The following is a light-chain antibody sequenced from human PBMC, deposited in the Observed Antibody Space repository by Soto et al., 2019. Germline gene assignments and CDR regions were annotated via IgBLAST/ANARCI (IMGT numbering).Light chain of an antibody. J-gene: IGKJ1*01. Sequence: EIVMTQSPVTLSVSPGERATLSCRASQSVSSKLAWYQQKPGQAPRLLIYGASTRATGIPARFSGSGSGTEFTLSISSLQSEDFAVYYCQQYGSSPETFGQGTKVEIK. CDR3: QQYGSSPET. V-gene: IGKV3-15*01. CDR1: QSVSSK. CDR2: GAS.